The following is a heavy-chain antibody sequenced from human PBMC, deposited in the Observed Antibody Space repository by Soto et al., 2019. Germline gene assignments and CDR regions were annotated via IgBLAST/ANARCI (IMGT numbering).Heavy chain of an antibody. CDR2: ISGGGGST. CDR3: AKPTVTTAWGTFAC. Sequence: EVQLLESGGGLVQPGGSLRLSCAASGFTFSSYAMSWVRQAPRKGLEWVSTISGGGGSTYSADSVKGRFTISRDNSKNTVYLQMNRLRAEDTAVYYCAKPTVTTAWGTFACWGQGTMVTVSS. D-gene: IGHD4-17*01. J-gene: IGHJ3*01. CDR1: GFTFSSYA. V-gene: IGHV3-23*01.